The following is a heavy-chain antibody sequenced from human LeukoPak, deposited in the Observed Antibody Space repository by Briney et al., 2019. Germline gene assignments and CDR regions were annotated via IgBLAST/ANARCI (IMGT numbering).Heavy chain of an antibody. CDR2: ISGSGNNT. V-gene: IGHV3-23*01. J-gene: IGHJ4*02. Sequence: GGSLRLSCAASGLTFSGSAMSWVRQAPGKGLEWVSLISGSGNNTYYADSVKGRFTISRDNSKNALCLQMNSLRAEDTAVYYCAKVLVLVSANRYYFDYWGQGTLVTVSS. CDR1: GLTFSGSA. D-gene: IGHD2-15*01. CDR3: AKVLVLVSANRYYFDY.